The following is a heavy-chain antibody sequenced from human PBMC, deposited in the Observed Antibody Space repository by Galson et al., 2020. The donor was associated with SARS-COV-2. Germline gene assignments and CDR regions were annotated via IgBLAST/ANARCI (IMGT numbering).Heavy chain of an antibody. CDR1: GFIFNNYA. CDR3: ANRPKLTVQLYNYYGMDV. CDR2: ISNSGDTT. Sequence: GESLKISCVASGFIFNNYAMSWVRQAPGKGLEWVSVISNSGDTTYYADSVQGRFTTSRDNSKNTLYVQMNSLRAEDTAVYYCANRPKLTVQLYNYYGMDVWGQGTTVTVSS. D-gene: IGHD5-18*01. V-gene: IGHV3-23*01. J-gene: IGHJ6*02.